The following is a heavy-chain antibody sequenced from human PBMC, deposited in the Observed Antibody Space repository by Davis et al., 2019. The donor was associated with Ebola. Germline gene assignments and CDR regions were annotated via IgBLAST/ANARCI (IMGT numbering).Heavy chain of an antibody. D-gene: IGHD3-10*01. CDR3: AKDSEWFRPLSLDY. CDR1: GFTFSSYG. J-gene: IGHJ4*02. Sequence: GGSLRLSCAASGFTFSSYGMHWVRQAPGKGLEWVAVISYDGSNKYYADSVKGRFTISRDNSKNTLYLQMNSLRAEDTAVYYCAKDSEWFRPLSLDYWGQGTLVTVSS. V-gene: IGHV3-30*18. CDR2: ISYDGSNK.